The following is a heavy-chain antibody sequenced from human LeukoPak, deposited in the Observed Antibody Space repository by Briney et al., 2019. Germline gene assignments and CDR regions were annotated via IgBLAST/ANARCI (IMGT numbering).Heavy chain of an antibody. J-gene: IGHJ6*03. CDR2: ISGSGGST. CDR1: GFTFSSYV. V-gene: IGHV3-23*01. CDR3: ATTLLRTSIYMDV. Sequence: GGSLRLSCAASGFTFSSYVMSWVRQAPGKGLEWVSSISGSGGSTYYAASVKGRFTISRDNSKNTLYLQMNSLRAEDTAVCYCATTLLRTSIYMDVSGEGDTVTVSS. D-gene: IGHD5-24*01.